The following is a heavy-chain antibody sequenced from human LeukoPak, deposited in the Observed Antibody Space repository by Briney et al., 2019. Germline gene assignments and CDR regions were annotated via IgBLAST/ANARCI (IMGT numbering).Heavy chain of an antibody. J-gene: IGHJ4*02. Sequence: GGSLRLSCAASGFTVSNAWMSWVRQVPGKGLEWVATIKEDGREKYYVDPVKGRFTISRDNAKNSLYLQMNSLRAEDTAVYYCARNWGWFDYWGQGILVTVSS. CDR1: GFTVSNAW. D-gene: IGHD7-27*01. CDR3: ARNWGWFDY. V-gene: IGHV3-7*01. CDR2: IKEDGREK.